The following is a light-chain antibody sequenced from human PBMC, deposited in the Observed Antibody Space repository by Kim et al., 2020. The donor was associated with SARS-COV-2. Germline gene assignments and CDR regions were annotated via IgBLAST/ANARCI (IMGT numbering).Light chain of an antibody. V-gene: IGKV4-1*01. CDR2: WAS. Sequence: DIVMTQSPDSLAVSLGERATINCKSSQNILHSSNSKNYLAWYQQKPGQPPKLLIYWASTRESGVPDRFSGSGSGTDFTLTISSLQAEDVAVYYCQQYYSTRTFGQGTKVDIK. J-gene: IGKJ1*01. CDR1: QNILHSSNSKNY. CDR3: QQYYSTRT.